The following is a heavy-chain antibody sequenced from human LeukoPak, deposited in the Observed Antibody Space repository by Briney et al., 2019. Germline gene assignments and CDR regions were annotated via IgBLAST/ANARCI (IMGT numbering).Heavy chain of an antibody. J-gene: IGHJ4*02. CDR2: ISGSGGST. CDR1: GFTFSNYA. Sequence: PGGSLRLSCAASGFTFSNYAMSWVRQAPGKGLEWVSSISGSGGSTDYADSVKGRFSIPRDNPKRTLYLQMNSLRAEDTAAYYCARASDYDSGGYYIGGSFDYWGQGTLVTVSS. CDR3: ARASDYDSGGYYIGGSFDY. V-gene: IGHV3-23*01. D-gene: IGHD3-22*01.